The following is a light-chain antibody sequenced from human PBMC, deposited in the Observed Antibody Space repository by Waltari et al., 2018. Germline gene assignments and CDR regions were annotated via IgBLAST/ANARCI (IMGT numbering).Light chain of an antibody. CDR2: DVN. CDR1: TSYIIRTNH. Sequence: QSDLTQPASVSGSPGQSITLSCPAATSYIIRTNHVSWYQQHPGKAPKVVIYDVNYRPSGVSPRFSGSRSGNTASLTISGVQADDEADYYCSSYTSSSTWVFGGGTKLTVL. V-gene: IGLV2-14*03. J-gene: IGLJ3*02. CDR3: SSYTSSSTWV.